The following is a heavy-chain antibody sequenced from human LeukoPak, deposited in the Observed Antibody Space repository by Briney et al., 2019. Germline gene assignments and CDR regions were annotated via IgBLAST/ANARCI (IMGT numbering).Heavy chain of an antibody. CDR1: AGSISSGRYY. J-gene: IGHJ6*03. CDR3: ARGVVTDDYYMDV. V-gene: IGHV4-61*02. CDR2: LYTNDHP. Sequence: SQTLSLTLSVSAGSISSGRYYWTWIRQPAGKGLELIGRLYTNDHPNSDPSLESRVSISVDTSKSQFYVQLTAVTAADTAVYCCARGVVTDDYYMDVWGKGITVIVSS. D-gene: IGHD2-21*02.